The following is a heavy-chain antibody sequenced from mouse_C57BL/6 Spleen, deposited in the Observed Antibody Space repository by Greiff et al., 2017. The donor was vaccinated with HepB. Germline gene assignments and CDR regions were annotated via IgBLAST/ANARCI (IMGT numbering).Heavy chain of an antibody. CDR3: TTSYGSSLGWFAY. Sequence: EVKLQESGAELVRPGASVKLSCTASGFNIKDDYMHWVKQRPEQGLEWIGWIDPENGDTEYASKFQGKATITADTSSNTAYLQLSSLTSEDTAVYYCTTSYGSSLGWFAYWGQGTLVTVSA. D-gene: IGHD1-1*01. CDR1: GFNIKDDY. J-gene: IGHJ3*01. V-gene: IGHV14-4*01. CDR2: IDPENGDT.